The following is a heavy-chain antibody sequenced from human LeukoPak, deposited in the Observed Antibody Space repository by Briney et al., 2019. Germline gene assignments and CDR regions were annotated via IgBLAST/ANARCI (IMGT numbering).Heavy chain of an antibody. D-gene: IGHD3-10*01. Sequence: MTSETLSLTCTVSGGSISSYYWSWIRQPPGKGLEWIGYIYYSGSTNYNPSLKSRVTISLDTSKNQFSLKLSSVTAADTAVYYCARGLTYYYGSGSNNWFDPWGQGTLVTVSS. J-gene: IGHJ5*02. CDR2: IYYSGST. CDR3: ARGLTYYYGSGSNNWFDP. V-gene: IGHV4-59*08. CDR1: GGSISSYY.